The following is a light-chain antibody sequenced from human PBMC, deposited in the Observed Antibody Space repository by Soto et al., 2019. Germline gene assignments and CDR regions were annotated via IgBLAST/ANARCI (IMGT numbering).Light chain of an antibody. V-gene: IGKV1-39*01. CDR2: AAS. J-gene: IGKJ4*01. CDR3: QQTYNPPLT. CDR1: KTIARY. Sequence: DVPMSLSPSSLSASVGGGVTITCRATKTIARYLNWYQQHPGKPPKLLIYAASTMDTGVPSRFSGSGSGTDFTLTISSLQPEDFATYFCQQTYNPPLTFGEGTKVDI.